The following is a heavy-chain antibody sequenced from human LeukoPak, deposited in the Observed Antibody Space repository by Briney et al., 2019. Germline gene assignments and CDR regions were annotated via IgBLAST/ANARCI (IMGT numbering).Heavy chain of an antibody. CDR2: IYGDGSVA. Sequence: GGSLRLSCAASGFXFSGYSIHWARQGSGKGLVWVSGIYGDGSVAAYADSVKGRFTISRDNAKNTVYLEMNSLRAEDTAVFYCGRGHYGPDYWGQGTLVTVSS. V-gene: IGHV3-74*01. CDR1: GFXFSGYS. D-gene: IGHD3-22*01. CDR3: GRGHYGPDY. J-gene: IGHJ4*02.